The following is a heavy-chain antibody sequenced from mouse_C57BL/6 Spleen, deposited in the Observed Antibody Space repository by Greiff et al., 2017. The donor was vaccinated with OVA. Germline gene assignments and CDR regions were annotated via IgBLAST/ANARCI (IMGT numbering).Heavy chain of an antibody. Sequence: VQLQQPGAELVKPGASVKLSCKASGYTFTSYWMPWVKQRPGQGLEWIGEIYPSDSYTNYNQKFKGKATLTVDTSSSTAYLQLSSLTSEDSAVCYCARGPAYYFDYWGKGTTLTVSS. CDR1: GYTFTSYW. CDR2: IYPSDSYT. J-gene: IGHJ2*01. CDR3: ARGPAYYFDY. V-gene: IGHV1-50*01.